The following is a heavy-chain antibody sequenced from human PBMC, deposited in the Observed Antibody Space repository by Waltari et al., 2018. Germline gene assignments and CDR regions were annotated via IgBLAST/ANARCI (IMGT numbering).Heavy chain of an antibody. J-gene: IGHJ4*02. Sequence: QVQLQQWGAGLLKPSETLSLTCAVYGGSFSGYYWSWIRQPPGKGLEWMGRIIPIFGTANYAQKFQGRVTITADKSTSTAYMELSSLRSEDTAVYYCARSAGYCGGDCPPDYWGQGTLVTVSS. V-gene: IGHV1-69*06. CDR3: ARSAGYCGGDCPPDY. D-gene: IGHD2-21*01. CDR2: IIPIFGTA. CDR1: GGSFSGYY.